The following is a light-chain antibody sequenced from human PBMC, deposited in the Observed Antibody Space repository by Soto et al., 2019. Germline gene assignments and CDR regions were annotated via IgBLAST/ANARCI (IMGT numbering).Light chain of an antibody. CDR1: QSVSIK. Sequence: EIVMTQSPATLSVSPGARGTLSCRARQSVSIKLAWYQQKLGQAHRLLIYDTSTRATGIPARFSGSGSGTEFTLTISSLEPEDFAVYYCQQRSNWPPGITFGQGTRLEIK. CDR2: DTS. CDR3: QQRSNWPPGIT. J-gene: IGKJ5*01. V-gene: IGKV3-15*01.